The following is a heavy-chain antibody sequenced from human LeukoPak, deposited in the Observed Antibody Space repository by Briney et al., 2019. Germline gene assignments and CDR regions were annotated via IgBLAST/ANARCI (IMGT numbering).Heavy chain of an antibody. V-gene: IGHV3-23*01. CDR3: AKDGDIVVVVAATRHYYMDV. Sequence: GGSLRLSCEASGFPFSSYSMSWVRQAPGKGLEWVSAISGSGGSTYYADSVKGRFTISRDNSKNTLYLQMNSLRAEDTAVYYCAKDGDIVVVVAATRHYYMDVWGKGTTVTVSS. D-gene: IGHD2-15*01. CDR2: ISGSGGST. J-gene: IGHJ6*03. CDR1: GFPFSSYS.